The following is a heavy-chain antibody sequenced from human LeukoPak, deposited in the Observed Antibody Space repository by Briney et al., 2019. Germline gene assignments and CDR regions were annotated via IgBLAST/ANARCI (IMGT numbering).Heavy chain of an antibody. Sequence: SETLSLTCAVYGGSFSGYYWSWIRQPPGKGLEWIGEINHSGSTNYNPSLKSRVTISVDTSKNQFSLKLSSVTAADTAVYYCAKDPAYSSSWYYFDYWGQGTLVTVSS. J-gene: IGHJ4*02. CDR1: GGSFSGYY. D-gene: IGHD6-13*01. CDR3: AKDPAYSSSWYYFDY. V-gene: IGHV4-34*01. CDR2: INHSGST.